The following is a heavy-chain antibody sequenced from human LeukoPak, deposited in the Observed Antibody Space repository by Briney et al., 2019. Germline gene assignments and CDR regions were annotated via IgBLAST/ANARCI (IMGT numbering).Heavy chain of an antibody. CDR2: ISSSSSYI. CDR1: GFTFSSHS. D-gene: IGHD3-22*01. J-gene: IGHJ4*02. CDR3: ARDLYDSGAYSSPIDY. Sequence: GGSLRLSCAASGFTFSSHSMNWVRQAPGKGLEWVSSISSSSSYIHSADSVKGRFTISRDNAKNSLDLQMNSLRAEDTAVYYCARDLYDSGAYSSPIDYWGQGTLVTVSS. V-gene: IGHV3-21*01.